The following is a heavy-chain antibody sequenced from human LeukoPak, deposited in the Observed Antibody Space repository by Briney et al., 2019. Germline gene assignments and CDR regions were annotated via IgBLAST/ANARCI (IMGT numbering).Heavy chain of an antibody. CDR2: IYSASDYI. CDR3: AKETSGTYYIEY. CDR1: GFTFSSDR. J-gene: IGHJ4*02. D-gene: IGHD1-1*01. V-gene: IGHV3-21*04. Sequence: GESLRLSCVASGFTFSSDRMNWVRQAPGKGLEWVSTIYSASDYIYYADSVKGRFTISRDNAKNSLYLQMNSLRAEDTAVYYCAKETSGTYYIEYWGQGTLVTVSS.